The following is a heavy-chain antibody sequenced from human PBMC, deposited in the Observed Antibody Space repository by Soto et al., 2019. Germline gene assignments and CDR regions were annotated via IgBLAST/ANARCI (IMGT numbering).Heavy chain of an antibody. J-gene: IGHJ6*02. V-gene: IGHV3-23*01. CDR2: ISGSGGST. D-gene: IGHD2-15*01. CDR1: GFTFSSYA. CDR3: AKYIVVVVAASRVYYYGMDV. Sequence: GGSLRLSCAASGFTFSSYAMSWVRQAPGKGLEWVSAISGSGGSTYYADSVKGRFTISRDNSKNTLYLQMNSLRAEDTAVYYCAKYIVVVVAASRVYYYGMDVWGQGTTVTVSS.